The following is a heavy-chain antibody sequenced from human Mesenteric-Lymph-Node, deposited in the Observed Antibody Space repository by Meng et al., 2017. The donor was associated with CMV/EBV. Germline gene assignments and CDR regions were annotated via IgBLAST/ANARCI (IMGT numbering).Heavy chain of an antibody. CDR3: AKGGAVDY. CDR1: GFTFDDYA. CDR2: IRYDGSNK. J-gene: IGHJ4*02. V-gene: IGHV3-30*02. D-gene: IGHD3-16*01. Sequence: GESLKISCAASGFTFDDYAMHWVRQAPGKGLEWVAFIRYDGSNKYYADSVKGRFTISRDNSKNTLYLQMNSLRAEDTAVYYCAKGGAVDYWGQGTLVTVSS.